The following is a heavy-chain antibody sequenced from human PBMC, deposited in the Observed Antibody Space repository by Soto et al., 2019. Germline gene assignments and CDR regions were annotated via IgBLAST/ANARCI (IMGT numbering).Heavy chain of an antibody. D-gene: IGHD3-16*02. CDR1: GGSFSGYY. J-gene: IGHJ6*02. Sequence: PSETLSLTCAVYGGSFSGYYWSWIRQPPGKGLEWIGEINHSGSTNYNPSLKSRVTISVDTSKNQFSLKLSSVTAADTAVYYCARGPPSVWGSYRYYNYYYGMDVWGQGTTVTVSS. CDR2: INHSGST. CDR3: ARGPPSVWGSYRYYNYYYGMDV. V-gene: IGHV4-34*01.